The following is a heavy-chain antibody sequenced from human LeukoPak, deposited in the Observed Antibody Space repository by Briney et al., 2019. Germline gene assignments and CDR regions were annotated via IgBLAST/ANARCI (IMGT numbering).Heavy chain of an antibody. CDR1: GYAFTSYG. CDR2: ISAYNGNT. J-gene: IGHJ4*02. D-gene: IGHD4-17*01. Sequence: ASVKVSCKASGYAFTSYGISWVRQAPGQGLEWMGWISAYNGNTNYAQKLQGRVTMTTDTSTSTAYMELRSLRSDDTAVYYCARARSAHHDYGDYVDYWGQGTLVTVSS. V-gene: IGHV1-18*01. CDR3: ARARSAHHDYGDYVDY.